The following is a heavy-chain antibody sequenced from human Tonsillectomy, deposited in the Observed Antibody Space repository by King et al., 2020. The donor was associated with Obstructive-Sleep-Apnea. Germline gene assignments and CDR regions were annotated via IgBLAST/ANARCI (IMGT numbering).Heavy chain of an antibody. CDR1: GFTFSSFG. CDR2: IMASGDRT. J-gene: IGHJ5*02. CDR3: AKEKGHALPDDP. Sequence: VQLVESGGGLVQPGGSLKLSCAASGFTFSSFGMNWVRQAPGKGLEWVSAIMASGDRTYYADSWNGRFTIYRDNSKDTLYLQMNSLRGEDTAVYYCAKEKGHALPDDPWGQGTLVTVSS. D-gene: IGHD3-16*02. V-gene: IGHV3-23*04.